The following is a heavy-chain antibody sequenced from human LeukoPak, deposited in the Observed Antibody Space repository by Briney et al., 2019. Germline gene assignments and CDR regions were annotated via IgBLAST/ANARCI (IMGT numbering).Heavy chain of an antibody. CDR2: ISAYNGNT. CDR1: GYTFRNYG. Sequence: ASVKVSFKASGYTFRNYGISWVRQAPGQGLEWMGWISAYNGNTKYAQKHQGRVTMTTDTSTNTAYMELRSLRSDDTAVYYCERDTEWELHPDYFDYWGQGTLVTVSS. J-gene: IGHJ4*02. CDR3: ERDTEWELHPDYFDY. D-gene: IGHD1-26*01. V-gene: IGHV1-18*01.